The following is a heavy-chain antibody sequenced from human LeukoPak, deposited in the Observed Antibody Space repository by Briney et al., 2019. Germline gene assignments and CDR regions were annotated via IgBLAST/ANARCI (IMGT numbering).Heavy chain of an antibody. CDR3: ASLSGSYAGAY. CDR1: GFTFSSYA. V-gene: IGHV3-30-3*01. D-gene: IGHD1-26*01. J-gene: IGHJ4*02. Sequence: GGSLRLSCAASGFTFSSYAMHWVRQAPGKGLEWVAVISYDGSNKYYADSVKGRFTISRDNSKNTLYLQMNSLRAEDTAVYYCASLSGSYAGAYWGQGTLVTVSP. CDR2: ISYDGSNK.